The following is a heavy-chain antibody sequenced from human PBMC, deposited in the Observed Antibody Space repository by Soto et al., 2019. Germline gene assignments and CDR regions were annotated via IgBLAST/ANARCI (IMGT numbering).Heavy chain of an antibody. Sequence: LSLTCSIYSGSLSGYYWSWIRQPPGKGLEWIGEISQSGNTNYSPSLKSRVSISIDTSKKQFSLNLASVSAADTAVYYCARAPKVSGSSQTRPDFWGQGTLVTVSS. V-gene: IGHV4-34*01. CDR3: ARAPKVSGSSQTRPDF. J-gene: IGHJ4*02. CDR2: ISQSGNT. CDR1: SGSLSGYY. D-gene: IGHD6-6*01.